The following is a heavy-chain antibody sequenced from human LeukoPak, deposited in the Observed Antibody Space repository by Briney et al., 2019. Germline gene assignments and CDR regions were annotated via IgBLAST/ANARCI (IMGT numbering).Heavy chain of an antibody. CDR3: ARGLGNIVLMAFDY. Sequence: ASVTVSCKASGGTFNNYAMSWVRQAPGQGLEWMGWINTNTGNPTYAQGFTGRFVFSLDTSVSTAYLQISSLKAEDTAVYYCARGLGNIVLMAFDYWGQGTLVTVSS. J-gene: IGHJ4*02. D-gene: IGHD2-8*01. CDR2: INTNTGNP. CDR1: GGTFNNYA. V-gene: IGHV7-4-1*02.